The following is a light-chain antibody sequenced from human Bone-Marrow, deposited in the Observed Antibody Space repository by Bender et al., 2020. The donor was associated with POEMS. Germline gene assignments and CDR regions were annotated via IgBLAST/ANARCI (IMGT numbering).Light chain of an antibody. CDR2: EVN. Sequence: QSALTQPPSASGSPGQSVTISCTGTSSDVGGYNYVSWYQQHPGKAPKLVISEVNKRPSGVPDRFSGSKSGNTASLTVSGLQAEDDADYYCSSYEGTNNFEVFGTGTKVTVL. J-gene: IGLJ1*01. CDR3: SSYEGTNNFEV. V-gene: IGLV2-8*01. CDR1: SSDVGGYNY.